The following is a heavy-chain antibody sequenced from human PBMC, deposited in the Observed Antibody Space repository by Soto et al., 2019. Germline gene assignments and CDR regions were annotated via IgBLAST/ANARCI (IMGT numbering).Heavy chain of an antibody. CDR2: IYYSGST. J-gene: IGHJ6*03. D-gene: IGHD4-4*01. Sequence: SETLSLTCTVSGGSISSYYWSWIRQPPGKGLEWIGYIYYSGSTNYNPSLKSRVTISVDTSKNQFSLKLSSVTAADTAVYYCARVPPADYSNYSRQSEYYYYYMDVWGKGTTVTVSS. CDR3: ARVPPADYSNYSRQSEYYYYYMDV. V-gene: IGHV4-59*01. CDR1: GGSISSYY.